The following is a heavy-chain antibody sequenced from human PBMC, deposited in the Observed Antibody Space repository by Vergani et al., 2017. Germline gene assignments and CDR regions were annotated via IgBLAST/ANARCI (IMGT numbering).Heavy chain of an antibody. J-gene: IGHJ6*03. D-gene: IGHD4-17*01. V-gene: IGHV3-7*01. CDR3: ARKVTNYYYYYMDV. CDR1: GFTFSSYW. Sequence: EVQLVESGGGLVQPGGSLRLSCAASGFTFSSYWMSWVRQAPGKGLEWVANIKQDVSEKYYVDSVKGRFTISRDNAKNSLYLQMNSLRAEDTAVYYCARKVTNYYYYYMDVWGKGTTVTVSS. CDR2: IKQDVSEK.